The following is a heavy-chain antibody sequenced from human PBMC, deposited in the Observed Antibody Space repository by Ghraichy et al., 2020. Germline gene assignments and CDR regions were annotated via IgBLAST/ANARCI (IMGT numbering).Heavy chain of an antibody. CDR3: VRGTPTDRLRYYYAMDV. CDR2: INPNSGGT. D-gene: IGHD2-2*01. J-gene: IGHJ6*02. V-gene: IGHV1-2*02. CDR1: GYSFTGYS. Sequence: ASVKVSCKASGYSFTGYSMHWVRQAPGQGLEWMGCINPNSGGTNSAQKFQGRVTMTRDTSISTAYMDLSSLRSDDTAVYYCVRGTPTDRLRYYYAMDVWCPGTPVTVS.